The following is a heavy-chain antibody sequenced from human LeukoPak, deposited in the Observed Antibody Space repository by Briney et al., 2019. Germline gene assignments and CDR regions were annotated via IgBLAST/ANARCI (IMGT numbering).Heavy chain of an antibody. Sequence: SETLSLTCTVSGGSISSGDYYWSWIRQPPGKGLEWIGYIYYSGSTYYNPSLKSRVTISVDTSKNQFSLKLSSVTAADTAVYYCAREGKRGYYDSSGYYYLTVFDYWGQGTLVTVSS. CDR2: IYYSGST. V-gene: IGHV4-30-4*08. D-gene: IGHD3-22*01. CDR3: AREGKRGYYDSSGYYYLTVFDY. CDR1: GGSISSGDYY. J-gene: IGHJ4*02.